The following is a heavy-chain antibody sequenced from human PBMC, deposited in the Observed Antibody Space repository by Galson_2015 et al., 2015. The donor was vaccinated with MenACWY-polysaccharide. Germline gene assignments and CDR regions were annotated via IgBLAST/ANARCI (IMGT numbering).Heavy chain of an antibody. CDR1: GGTFSSYA. V-gene: IGHV1-46*01. CDR3: ARGRYCSGPSCSNYYYYYGMDV. J-gene: IGHJ6*02. D-gene: IGHD2-2*01. CDR2: INPSGGGT. Sequence: SVKVSCKASGGTFSSYAFVWVRQAPGQGPEWMGTINPSGGGTSYAQKFQGRVTMTRDTSTSPVYMELSSLRSEDTAVYYCARGRYCSGPSCSNYYYYYGMDVWGQGTTVTVSS.